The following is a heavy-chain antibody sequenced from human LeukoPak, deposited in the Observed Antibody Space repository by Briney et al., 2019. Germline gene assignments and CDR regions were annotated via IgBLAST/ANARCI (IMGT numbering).Heavy chain of an antibody. Sequence: GGSLRLSCAASGFTFTSYAMSWVRQAPGKGLEWVSSVSGTGITTYYADSVKGRFTVSRDNSKDTVYLQMNSLRGQDTAVYYCAKELMGFDYWGQGSLVTVSS. CDR2: VSGTGITT. CDR3: AKELMGFDY. V-gene: IGHV3-23*01. D-gene: IGHD2-8*01. CDR1: GFTFTSYA. J-gene: IGHJ4*02.